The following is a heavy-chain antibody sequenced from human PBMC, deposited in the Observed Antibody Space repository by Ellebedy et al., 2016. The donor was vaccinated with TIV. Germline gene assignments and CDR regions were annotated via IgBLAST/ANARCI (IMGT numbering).Heavy chain of an antibody. V-gene: IGHV3-43*02. CDR1: GFTFDDYA. J-gene: IGHJ4*02. CDR2: ISGDGGST. Sequence: GGSLRLSCAASGFTFDDYAMHWVRQAPGKGLEWVSLISGDGGSTYYADSVKGRFTISRDNSKNSLYLQMNSLRTEDTALYYCAKDGAYGGYVGYFDYWGQGTLVTVSS. CDR3: AKDGAYGGYVGYFDY. D-gene: IGHD5-12*01.